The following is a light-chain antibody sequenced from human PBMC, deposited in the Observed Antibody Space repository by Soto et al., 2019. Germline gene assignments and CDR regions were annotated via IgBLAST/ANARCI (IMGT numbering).Light chain of an antibody. CDR1: QSISNS. CDR2: DAS. V-gene: IGKV1-39*01. CDR3: QQSYNTPRT. J-gene: IGKJ1*01. Sequence: DIQMTQSPSSLSASVGDRVTITCRASQSISNSLNWYRQKPGKAPKLLIFDASSLQSGVPSRFSGRGSGTDFTLTISSLQPEDFATYYCQQSYNTPRTFGQGTKVEIK.